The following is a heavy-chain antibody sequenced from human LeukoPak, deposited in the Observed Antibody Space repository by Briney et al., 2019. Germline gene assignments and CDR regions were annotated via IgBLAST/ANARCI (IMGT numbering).Heavy chain of an antibody. Sequence: SETLSLTCTVSGGSISSYYWSWIRQPAGKGLEWIGRIYTSGSTNYNPSLKSRVTMSVDTSKNQFSLKLSSVTAADTAVYYCARVLRGGDYYYYYYMDVWGKGTTVTISS. D-gene: IGHD3-10*01. CDR1: GGSISSYY. V-gene: IGHV4-4*07. CDR3: ARVLRGGDYYYYYYMDV. CDR2: IYTSGST. J-gene: IGHJ6*03.